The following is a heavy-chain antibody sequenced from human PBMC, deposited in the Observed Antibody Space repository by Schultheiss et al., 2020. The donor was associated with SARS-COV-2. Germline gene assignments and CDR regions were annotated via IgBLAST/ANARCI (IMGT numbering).Heavy chain of an antibody. Sequence: SCAASGFTFSSYAMHWVRQAPGKGLEWVAVIWNDGGNKYYADSVKGRFTISRDNSKNTLFLQMNSLRVEDTAVYYCARATYYDSLTGHSRADGWYFDLWGRGTLVTVSS. CDR2: IWNDGGNK. V-gene: IGHV3-33*01. D-gene: IGHD3-9*01. J-gene: IGHJ2*01. CDR3: ARATYYDSLTGHSRADGWYFDL. CDR1: GFTFSSYA.